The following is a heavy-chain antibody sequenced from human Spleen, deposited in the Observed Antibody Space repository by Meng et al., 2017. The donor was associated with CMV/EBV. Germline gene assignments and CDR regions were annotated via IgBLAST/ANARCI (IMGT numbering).Heavy chain of an antibody. V-gene: IGHV1-8*01. D-gene: IGHD2-2*01. CDR3: ARLGLGNTSPTDF. CDR1: GYAFTSYQ. Sequence: ASGYAFTSYQLNWVRQATGQGLEWMGWMNPNSGSSDFAQKFRGRVTVTSDTSISTAYMELSSLRSEDTAVYYCARLGLGNTSPTDFWGLGTLVTVSS. J-gene: IGHJ4*02. CDR2: MNPNSGSS.